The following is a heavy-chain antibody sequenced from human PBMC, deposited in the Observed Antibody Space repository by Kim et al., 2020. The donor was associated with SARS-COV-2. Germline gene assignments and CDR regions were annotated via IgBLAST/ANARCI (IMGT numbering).Heavy chain of an antibody. CDR2: FDPKDGET. CDR1: GYTLTKLS. CDR3: ATVDSSGYYKEYYFDY. Sequence: ASVKVSCKVSGYTLTKLSMHWVRQAPGKGLEWMGGFDPKDGETIYAQKFQGRVTMTEDTSTDTAYMDLSSLRSEDTAVYYCATVDSSGYYKEYYFDYWGQGTLVTVSS. J-gene: IGHJ4*02. V-gene: IGHV1-24*01. D-gene: IGHD3-22*01.